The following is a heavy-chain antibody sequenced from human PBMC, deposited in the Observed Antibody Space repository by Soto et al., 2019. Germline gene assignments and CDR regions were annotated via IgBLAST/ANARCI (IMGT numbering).Heavy chain of an antibody. CDR3: AKDRGSYDIWSGNQRYYAMDV. CDR1: GFIFSRHG. V-gene: IGHV3-30*18. CDR2: TSYDGSNT. J-gene: IGHJ6*02. D-gene: IGHD3-3*01. Sequence: QGQLVESGGGVVQPGTSLRLSCAASGFIFSRHGMPWVRQAPGKGLEWVAFTSYDGSNTYYADSVKGRFTISRDNPKNTLFLQMNSLRPNDTALYFCAKDRGSYDIWSGNQRYYAMDVWGQGATVTVSS.